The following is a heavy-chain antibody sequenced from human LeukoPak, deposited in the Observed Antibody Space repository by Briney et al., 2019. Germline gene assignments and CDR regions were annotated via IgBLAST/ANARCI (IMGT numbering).Heavy chain of an antibody. V-gene: IGHV3-48*03. D-gene: IGHD3-22*01. CDR2: ISSSASTI. CDR3: ARNQYYYDSSGYYSGGGFDY. CDR1: GFTFSSYE. J-gene: IGHJ4*02. Sequence: GGSLRLSCAASGFTFSSYEMNWVRQAPGKGLEWVSYISSSASTIYYADSVKGRFTISRDNAKNSLYLQMNSLRAEDTAVYYCARNQYYYDSSGYYSGGGFDYWGQGTLVTVSS.